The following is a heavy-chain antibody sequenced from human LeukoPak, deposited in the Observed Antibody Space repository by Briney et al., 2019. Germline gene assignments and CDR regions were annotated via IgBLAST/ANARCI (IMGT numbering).Heavy chain of an antibody. CDR2: IYYSGSA. CDR3: ARAAVRGVVDY. CDR1: GGSISSYY. V-gene: IGHV4-59*01. J-gene: IGHJ4*02. D-gene: IGHD3-10*01. Sequence: PSETLSLTCTVSGGSISSYYWSWIRQPPGKGLEWIGYIYYSGSANYNPSLKSRVTISVDTSKNQFSLKLSPVTAADTAVYYCARAAVRGVVDYWGQGTLVTVSS.